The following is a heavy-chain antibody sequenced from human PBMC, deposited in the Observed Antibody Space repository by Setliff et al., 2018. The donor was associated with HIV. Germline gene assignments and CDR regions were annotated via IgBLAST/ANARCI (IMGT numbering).Heavy chain of an antibody. J-gene: IGHJ5*02. CDR3: AAATTLLSPRA. D-gene: IGHD2-15*01. Sequence: SETLSLTCTVSGGSISSHYWSWIRQPPGKGLEWIGGIYYSGSTNYNPSLKSRVTLSLDTSKNQFSLKLTSVTAADTAVYYCAAATTLLSPRAWGQGTLVTVSS. CDR2: IYYSGST. V-gene: IGHV4-59*11. CDR1: GGSISSHY.